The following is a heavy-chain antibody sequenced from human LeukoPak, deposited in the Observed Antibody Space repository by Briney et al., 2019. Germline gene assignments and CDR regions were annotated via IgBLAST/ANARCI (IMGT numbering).Heavy chain of an antibody. V-gene: IGHV4-59*08. J-gene: IGHJ5*02. Sequence: SSETLSLTCSVSGGSISDYYWSWIRQPPGKGLEWIGYIYYSGSTNYNPSLKSRVTISVDTSKNQFSLKLSSVTAADTAVYYCTRHVRKRGIAVAGTPGWFDPWGQGTLVTVSS. CDR3: TRHVRKRGIAVAGTPGWFDP. CDR1: GGSISDYY. D-gene: IGHD6-19*01. CDR2: IYYSGST.